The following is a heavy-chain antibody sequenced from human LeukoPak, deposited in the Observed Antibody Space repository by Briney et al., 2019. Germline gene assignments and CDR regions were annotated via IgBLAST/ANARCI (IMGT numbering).Heavy chain of an antibody. D-gene: IGHD3-16*01. Sequence: SETLSLTCTVSGGSISSGSYYWSWIRQPAGKGLEWIGRIYTSGSTNYNPSLKSRVTISVDTSKNQFSLNLTSVTAADAAVYYCARFTPQGYGWGGYNRFDPWGQGTLVTVSS. CDR3: ARFTPQGYGWGGYNRFDP. CDR2: IYTSGST. J-gene: IGHJ5*02. CDR1: GGSISSGSYY. V-gene: IGHV4-61*02.